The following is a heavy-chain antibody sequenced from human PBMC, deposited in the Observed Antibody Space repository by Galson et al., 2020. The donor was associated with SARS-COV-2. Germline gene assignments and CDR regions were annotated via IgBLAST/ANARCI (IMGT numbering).Heavy chain of an antibody. Sequence: GESLKISCAASGFTVSNLFLSWVRPAPGQGLEWVSIMFSSGCTYYADTVKGRFTISRDSSENTLFLQMDTLRVEDTPLYFCARSLMGATWTLDFCGQGTLVSASS. CDR3: ARSLMGATWTLDF. CDR2: MFSSGCT. D-gene: IGHD1-26*01. CDR1: GFTVSNLF. V-gene: IGHV3-66*01. J-gene: IGHJ4*02.